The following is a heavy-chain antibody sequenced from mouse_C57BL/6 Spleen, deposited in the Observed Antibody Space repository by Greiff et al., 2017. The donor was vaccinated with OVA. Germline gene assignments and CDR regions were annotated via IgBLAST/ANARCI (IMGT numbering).Heavy chain of an antibody. CDR3: AREGVGNYDY. V-gene: IGHV1-59*01. J-gene: IGHJ2*01. D-gene: IGHD2-1*01. CDR2: IDPSDSYT. CDR1: GYTFTSYW. Sequence: QVQLQQPGAELVRPGTSVKLSCKASGYTFTSYWMHWVKQRPGQGLEWIGVIDPSDSYTNYNQKFKGKATLTVDTSSSTAYMQLSSLTSEDSAVYYCAREGVGNYDYWGQGTTLTVSS.